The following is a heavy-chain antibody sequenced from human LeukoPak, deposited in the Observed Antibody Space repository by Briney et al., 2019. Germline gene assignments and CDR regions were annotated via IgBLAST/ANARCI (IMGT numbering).Heavy chain of an antibody. V-gene: IGHV3-48*02. CDR3: ARDLGH. CDR2: ISSSSTI. CDR1: GFTSSNYD. J-gene: IGHJ1*01. Sequence: QPGGSLRLSCAASGFTSSNYDMNWVRQAPGRGLEWISYISSSSTIYYADSVKGRFTISRDNAKNSLYLQMNSLRDEDTAMYYCARDLGHWGQGTLVTVSS.